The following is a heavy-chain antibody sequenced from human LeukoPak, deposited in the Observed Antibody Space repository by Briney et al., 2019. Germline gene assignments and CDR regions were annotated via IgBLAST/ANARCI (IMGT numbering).Heavy chain of an antibody. Sequence: PSETLSLTCAVYGGSFSGYYWSWIRQPPGKGLEWIGEINHSGSTNYNPSLKSRVTISVDTSKNQFSLKLSSVTAADTAVYYCARVPLSRAGPVLRFLEWLPYYYYGMDVWGQGTTVTVSS. J-gene: IGHJ6*02. V-gene: IGHV4-34*01. CDR3: ARVPLSRAGPVLRFLEWLPYYYYGMDV. D-gene: IGHD3-3*01. CDR1: GGSFSGYY. CDR2: INHSGST.